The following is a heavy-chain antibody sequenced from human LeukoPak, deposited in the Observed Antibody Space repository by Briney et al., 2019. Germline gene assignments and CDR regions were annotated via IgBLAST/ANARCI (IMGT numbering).Heavy chain of an antibody. CDR3: ARETGSGSYYLDY. J-gene: IGHJ4*02. D-gene: IGHD3-10*01. V-gene: IGHV4-39*07. CDR2: IYYSGST. Sequence: SETLSLTCTVSGGSISSSSYYWGWIRQPPGKGLEWIGSIYYSGSTYYNPSLKSRVTISVDTSKNQFSLKLSSVTAADTAVYYCARETGSGSYYLDYWGQGTLVTVSS. CDR1: GGSISSSSYY.